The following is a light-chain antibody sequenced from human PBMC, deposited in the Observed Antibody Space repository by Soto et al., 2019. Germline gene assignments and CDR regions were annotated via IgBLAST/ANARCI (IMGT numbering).Light chain of an antibody. CDR1: QSISSW. V-gene: IGKV1-5*03. CDR2: KAS. CDR3: QQYGSSSPWT. J-gene: IGKJ1*01. Sequence: DIQMTQSPSTLSASVGDRVTITCRASQSISSWLAWYQQKPGRAPKLLINKASSLETGVPSRFSGSGSGTXXTLIISSLQPDDFASYYCQQYGSSSPWTFGQGTKVEIK.